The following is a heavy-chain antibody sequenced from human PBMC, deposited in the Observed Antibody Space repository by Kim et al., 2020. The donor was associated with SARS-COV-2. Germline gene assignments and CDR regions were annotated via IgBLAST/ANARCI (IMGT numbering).Heavy chain of an antibody. V-gene: IGHV1-18*01. CDR2: ISAYNGNT. D-gene: IGHD2-2*01. CDR1: GYTFTSYG. Sequence: ASVKVSCKASGYTFTSYGINWVRQAPGQGLEWMGWISAYNGNTNYAQKPQGRVTMTTDTSTSTAYMELRSLRSDDTAVYYCARFIVVVPAATPDYYYYMDVWGKGTTVTVSS. CDR3: ARFIVVVPAATPDYYYYMDV. J-gene: IGHJ6*03.